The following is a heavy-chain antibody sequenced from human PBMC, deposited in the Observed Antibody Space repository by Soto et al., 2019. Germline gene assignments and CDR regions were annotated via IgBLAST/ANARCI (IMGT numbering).Heavy chain of an antibody. V-gene: IGHV3-23*01. CDR3: AKRPLNWGRWYFDL. D-gene: IGHD7-27*01. Sequence: EVQLLESGGGLVQPGGSLRLSCAASGITFSNYAMTWVRQAPGKGLEWVSVISDSGSFTFYADSVKGRFTISRDNSGGTLYLQMNSLRAEDTAIYYCAKRPLNWGRWYFDLWGRGTLATVSS. J-gene: IGHJ2*01. CDR2: ISDSGSFT. CDR1: GITFSNYA.